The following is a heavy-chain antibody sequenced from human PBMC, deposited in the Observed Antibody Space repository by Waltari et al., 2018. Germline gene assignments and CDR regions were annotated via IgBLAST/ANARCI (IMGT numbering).Heavy chain of an antibody. V-gene: IGHV3-23*04. Sequence: EVQLVESGGGLVQPGGSLRLCCAASGSTFSSYAMICVRQAPGKGLEWVSAISGSGGSTYYADSVKGRFTISRDNSKNTLYLQMNSLRAEDTAVYYCAKDRLAAAGTWFDPWGQGTLVTVSS. D-gene: IGHD6-13*01. CDR3: AKDRLAAAGTWFDP. CDR1: GSTFSSYA. J-gene: IGHJ5*02. CDR2: ISGSGGST.